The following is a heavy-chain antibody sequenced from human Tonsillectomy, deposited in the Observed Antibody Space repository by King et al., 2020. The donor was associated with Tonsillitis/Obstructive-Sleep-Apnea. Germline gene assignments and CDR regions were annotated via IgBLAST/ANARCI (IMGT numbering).Heavy chain of an antibody. CDR3: ARGWADFWSYPLDY. CDR1: GFTFRSYE. D-gene: IGHD3-3*01. CDR2: ISSSGSTI. V-gene: IGHV3-48*03. Sequence: VQLVESGGGLVQPGGSLRLSCEVSGFTFRSYEMNWVRQAPGKGLEWISYISSSGSTIYNADSVKGRFTISRDNAKNSLYLQMNSLRAEDTAVYYCARGWADFWSYPLDYWGQGTLVTVSS. J-gene: IGHJ4*02.